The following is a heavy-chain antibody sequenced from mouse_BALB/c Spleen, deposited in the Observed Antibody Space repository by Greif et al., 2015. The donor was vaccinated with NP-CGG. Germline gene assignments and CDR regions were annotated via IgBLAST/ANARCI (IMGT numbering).Heavy chain of an antibody. Sequence: QVQLQQSGAELVRPGVSVKISCKGSGYTFTDYAMHWVKQSHAKSPEWIGVISTYYGDASYNQKFKGKATMTVDKSSSTAYMELARLTSEDSAIYYCARSGNYEAMDYWGQGTSVTVSS. V-gene: IGHV1S137*01. J-gene: IGHJ4*01. CDR2: ISTYYGDA. D-gene: IGHD2-1*01. CDR3: ARSGNYEAMDY. CDR1: GYTFTDYA.